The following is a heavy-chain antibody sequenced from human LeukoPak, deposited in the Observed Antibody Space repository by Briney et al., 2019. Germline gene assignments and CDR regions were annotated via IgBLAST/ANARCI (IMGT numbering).Heavy chain of an antibody. D-gene: IGHD6-13*01. CDR1: GGSISSYY. Sequence: PSETLSLTCAVSGGSISSYYWSWIRQPPGKGLEWIGYIYYSGSTNYNPSLKSRVTISVDTSKNQFSLKLSSVTAADTAVYYCARRRYSSSWYLFDYWGQGTLVTVSS. V-gene: IGHV4-59*08. J-gene: IGHJ4*02. CDR2: IYYSGST. CDR3: ARRRYSSSWYLFDY.